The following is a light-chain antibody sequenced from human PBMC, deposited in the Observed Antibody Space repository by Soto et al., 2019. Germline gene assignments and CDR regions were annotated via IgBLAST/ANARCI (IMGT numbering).Light chain of an antibody. Sequence: IQLTQSPSTLSASVGDRVTITCRASQSISSWVAWYQQKPGKGPKLLIYKASHLESGVPSRFSGSGSGTDFTLTINSLEPEDFAVYYCQQRNVWPPITFGQGTRLEIK. J-gene: IGKJ5*01. CDR3: QQRNVWPPIT. CDR2: KAS. V-gene: IGKV1-5*03. CDR1: QSISSW.